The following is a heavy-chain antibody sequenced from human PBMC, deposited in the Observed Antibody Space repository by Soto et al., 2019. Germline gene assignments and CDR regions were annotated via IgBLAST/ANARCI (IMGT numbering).Heavy chain of an antibody. CDR2: ISSSSSYI. D-gene: IGHD3-3*01. CDR1: GFTFSSYS. J-gene: IGHJ3*02. V-gene: IGHV3-21*01. Sequence: EVQLVESGGGLVKPGGSLRLSCAASGFTFSSYSMNWVRQAPGKGLEWVSSISSSSSYIYYADSVKGRFTISRDNAQNSLYLQMNSLRAEDTAVYYCARGRLGGGITIFGVVPDAFDIWGQGTMVTVSS. CDR3: ARGRLGGGITIFGVVPDAFDI.